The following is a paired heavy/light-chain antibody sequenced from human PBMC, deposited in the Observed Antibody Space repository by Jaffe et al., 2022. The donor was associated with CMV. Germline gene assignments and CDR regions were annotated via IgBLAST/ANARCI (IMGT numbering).Heavy chain of an antibody. CDR1: GFSFSSYA. CDR3: AKDHREWELLDPFDY. CDR2: VSGSGGST. D-gene: IGHD1-26*01. Sequence: EVQLLESGGGLVQPGGSLRLSCAASGFSFSSYAMSWVRQAPGQGLEWVSAVSGSGGSTYYADSVQGRFTVSRDNSKNTLYLQMNSLRAEDTAVYYCAKDHREWELLDPFDYWGQGTLVTVSS. V-gene: IGHV3-23*01. J-gene: IGHJ4*02.
Light chain of an antibody. CDR3: QQYYTTPLT. CDR1: QSVLYSSNNKNY. V-gene: IGKV4-1*01. Sequence: DIVMTQSPDSLSVSLGERATINCKSSQSVLYSSNNKNYLAWYQQKPGQPPKLLLYWASTRESGVPDRFSGSGSGTDFTLTVSSLQAEDVAVYYCQQYYTTPLTFGGGTKVELK. CDR2: WAS. J-gene: IGKJ4*01.